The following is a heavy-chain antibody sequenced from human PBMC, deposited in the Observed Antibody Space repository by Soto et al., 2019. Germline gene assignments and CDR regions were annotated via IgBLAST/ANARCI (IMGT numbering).Heavy chain of an antibody. CDR3: AKDKGPYYDFWSGQRWFDP. CDR2: ISHDGSKK. J-gene: IGHJ5*02. CDR1: GFTFSTHG. V-gene: IGHV3-30*18. Sequence: QVQLVESGGGVVHPGTSLRLSCAASGFTFSTHGMHWVRQAPGKGPESVAVISHDGSKKYYVESVEGRFSISRDNSKSIVHLQMNNVRTEDTAVYYCAKDKGPYYDFWSGQRWFDPWGQGTLVTVSS. D-gene: IGHD3-3*01.